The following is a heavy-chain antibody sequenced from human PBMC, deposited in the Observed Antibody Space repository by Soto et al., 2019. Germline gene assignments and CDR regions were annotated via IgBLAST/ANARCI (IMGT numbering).Heavy chain of an antibody. CDR3: AREEITIFGVVPYY. Sequence: PSETLSLTCTVSGGSISSSSYYWGWIPQPPGKGLEWIGSIYYSGSTYYNPSLKSRVTISVDTSKNQFSLKLSSVTAADTAVYYCAREEITIFGVVPYYWGQGTLVTVSS. V-gene: IGHV4-39*02. CDR2: IYYSGST. J-gene: IGHJ4*02. D-gene: IGHD3-3*01. CDR1: GGSISSSSYY.